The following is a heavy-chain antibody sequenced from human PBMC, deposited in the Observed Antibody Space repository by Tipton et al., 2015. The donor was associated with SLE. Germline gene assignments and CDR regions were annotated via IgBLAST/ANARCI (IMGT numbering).Heavy chain of an antibody. CDR2: INHGGIT. CDR3: AAMYGDARTNWFDA. V-gene: IGHV4-34*01. D-gene: IGHD4-17*01. CDR1: GGSLSGYY. J-gene: IGHJ5*02. Sequence: TLSLTCAVYGGSLSGYYRNWIRQSPGKGLEWIGEINHGGITNYNPSLKSRVTISLDPSKSQFSLRLSSVTAADTAVYYCAAMYGDARTNWFDAWGQGILVTVSS.